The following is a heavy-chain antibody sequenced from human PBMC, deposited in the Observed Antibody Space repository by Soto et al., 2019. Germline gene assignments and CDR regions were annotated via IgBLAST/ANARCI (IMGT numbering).Heavy chain of an antibody. CDR2: ISWDDDK. D-gene: IGHD2-21*01. J-gene: IGHJ4*02. V-gene: IGHV2-5*02. CDR3: AHLGVAGLTYSCNC. Sequence: SGPTPVNPPQTLTLTSTFSAFSLSTSAVGVGWIRQPPGKALEWLAFISWDDDKRYSPSLTSSLTITKDTSKNQGFLAMTNMDPVDTATYYCAHLGVAGLTYSCNCWGQGTLVTVSS. CDR1: AFSLSTSAVG.